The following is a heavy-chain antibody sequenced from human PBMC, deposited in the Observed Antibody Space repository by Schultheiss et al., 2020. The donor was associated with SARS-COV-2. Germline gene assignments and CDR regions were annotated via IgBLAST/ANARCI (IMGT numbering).Heavy chain of an antibody. CDR1: GGTFSSYA. CDR3: ARGWYKQWLDDP. J-gene: IGHJ5*02. D-gene: IGHD6-19*01. CDR2: IIPILGIA. Sequence: SVKVSCKASGGTFSSYAISWVRQAPGQGLEWMGRIIPILGIANYAQKFQGRVTITADKSTSTVYMELSSLRSEDTAVYYCARGWYKQWLDDPWGQGTLVTVSS. V-gene: IGHV1-69*04.